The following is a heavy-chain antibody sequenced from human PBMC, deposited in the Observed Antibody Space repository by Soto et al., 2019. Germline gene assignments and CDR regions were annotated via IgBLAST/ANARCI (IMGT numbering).Heavy chain of an antibody. D-gene: IGHD3-22*01. Sequence: QVQLQESGPGLVKPSQTLSLTCTVCGGSISNGAYYWGWIRQHPGGGLEWIASMHYSGTTYYNPAPSSRLALSVDTSNNHFSLRLTSMTAADTAIYYCARYFFDRGGYSNWFDSWGRGTLVTVSS. CDR2: MHYSGTT. CDR1: GGSISNGAYY. J-gene: IGHJ5*01. CDR3: ARYFFDRGGYSNWFDS. V-gene: IGHV4-31*03.